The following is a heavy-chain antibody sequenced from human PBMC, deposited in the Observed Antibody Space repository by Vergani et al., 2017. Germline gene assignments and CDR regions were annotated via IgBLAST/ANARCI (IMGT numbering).Heavy chain of an antibody. V-gene: IGHV1-24*01. D-gene: IGHD3-16*01. J-gene: IGHJ4*02. CDR3: ATRQLGLNYFDY. Sequence: QVQLVQSGAEVKKPGASVKVSCKVSGYTLTELSMHWVRQAPGKGLEWMGGFDPEDGETIYAQKFQGGVTMTEDTATDTAYMERSSLRSEDTAVYYCATRQLGLNYFDYWGQGTLVTVSS. CDR2: FDPEDGET. CDR1: GYTLTELS.